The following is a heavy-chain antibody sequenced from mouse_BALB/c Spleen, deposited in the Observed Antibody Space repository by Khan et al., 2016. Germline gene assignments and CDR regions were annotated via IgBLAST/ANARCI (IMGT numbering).Heavy chain of an antibody. CDR2: INPDSSTI. CDR1: GFDFSRYW. V-gene: IGHV4-1*02. CDR3: TRLEYYGFSDY. Sequence: EVKLLESGGGLVQPGGSLKLSCAASGFDFSRYWMSWVRQAPGKGLEWIGEINPDSSTINYTPSLKDKFIISRHNAKHTLYLQLSKVRSEDTALYYCTRLEYYGFSDYWGQGTTLTVSS. D-gene: IGHD1-1*01. J-gene: IGHJ2*01.